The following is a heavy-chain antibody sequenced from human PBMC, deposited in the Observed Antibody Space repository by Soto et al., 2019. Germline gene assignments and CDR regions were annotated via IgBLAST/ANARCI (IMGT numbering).Heavy chain of an antibody. CDR3: ASLLDFWSGYDAFDI. CDR1: GYTFTSYD. J-gene: IGHJ3*02. D-gene: IGHD3-3*01. CDR2: MNPNSGNT. V-gene: IGHV1-8*01. Sequence: QVQLVQSGAEVKKPGASVKVSCKASGYTFTSYDINWVRQATGQGLEWMGWMNPNSGNTGYAQKFQGRVTMTRNTSISTAYMQLSSLRFEDTAVYYCASLLDFWSGYDAFDIWGHGTMVTVSS.